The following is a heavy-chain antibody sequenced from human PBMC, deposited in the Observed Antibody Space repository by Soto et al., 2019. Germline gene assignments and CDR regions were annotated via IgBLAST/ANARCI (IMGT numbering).Heavy chain of an antibody. CDR1: GGSVSSGTYY. D-gene: IGHD3-16*01. J-gene: IGHJ6*02. Sequence: QVQLQESGPGLVKPSETLSLTCTVSGGSVSSGTYYWSWIRQPPGQGLEWIGNIYDSGSTKYDPSLKSRVTISVDRSKNQFSLKLTSVTAADTAVYYCARDRWVGAPLTDYYSDGMDVWGQGTTVTVSS. CDR3: ARDRWVGAPLTDYYSDGMDV. CDR2: IYDSGST. V-gene: IGHV4-61*01.